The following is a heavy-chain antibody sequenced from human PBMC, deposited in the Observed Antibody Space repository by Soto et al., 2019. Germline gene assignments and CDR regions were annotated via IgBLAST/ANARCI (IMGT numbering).Heavy chain of an antibody. CDR2: ISGSGGST. V-gene: IGHV3-23*01. CDR1: GFTFSSYA. D-gene: IGHD6-19*01. J-gene: IGHJ4*02. CDR3: AKDPAALAGASFDY. Sequence: GGPLRLSCAASGFTFSSYAMSWVRQAPGKGLEWVSAISGSGGSTYYADSVKGRFTISGDNSKNTLYLQMNSLRAEDTAVYYCAKDPAALAGASFDYWGQGTLVTVS.